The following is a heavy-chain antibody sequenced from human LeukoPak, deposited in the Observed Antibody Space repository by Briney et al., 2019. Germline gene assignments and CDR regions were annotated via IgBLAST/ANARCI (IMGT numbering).Heavy chain of an antibody. CDR1: GFTFDNYA. D-gene: IGHD3-3*01. Sequence: GRSLRLSCAASGFTFDNYAMHWVRQAPGKGLEWVSGISWNSGNIGYADSVKGRFTISRDNSKNTLYLQMNSLRAEDTAVYYCAKEDFGVVIRPFDYWGQGTLVTVSS. V-gene: IGHV3-9*01. CDR3: AKEDFGVVIRPFDY. J-gene: IGHJ4*02. CDR2: ISWNSGNI.